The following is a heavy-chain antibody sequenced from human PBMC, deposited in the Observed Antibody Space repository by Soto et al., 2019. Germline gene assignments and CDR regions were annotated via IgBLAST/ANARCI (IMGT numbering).Heavy chain of an antibody. D-gene: IGHD1-1*01. J-gene: IGHJ4*02. CDR2: IWYDGSNK. Sequence: GGSLRLSCAASGFTFSSYGMHWVRQAPGKGLEWVAVIWYDGSNKYYADSVKGRFTISRDNSKNTLYLQMNSLRAEDTAVYYCARDGLNWNDAPMYYFDYWGQGTLVTVSS. CDR3: ARDGLNWNDAPMYYFDY. V-gene: IGHV3-33*01. CDR1: GFTFSSYG.